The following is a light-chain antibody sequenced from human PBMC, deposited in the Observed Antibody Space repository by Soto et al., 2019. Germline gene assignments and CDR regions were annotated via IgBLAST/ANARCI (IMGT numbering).Light chain of an antibody. CDR1: SSNIGAGYD. CDR2: GNN. J-gene: IGLJ3*02. CDR3: QSYDTSLSGWV. Sequence: QAVVTQPPSVSGAPGQRVTISCTGSSSNIGAGYDVHWYQHLPGIAPKLLIYGNNNRPSGVPDRFSGSKSSTSASLPITGLQAEDEADYYCQSYDTSLSGWVFGGGTKVTVL. V-gene: IGLV1-40*01.